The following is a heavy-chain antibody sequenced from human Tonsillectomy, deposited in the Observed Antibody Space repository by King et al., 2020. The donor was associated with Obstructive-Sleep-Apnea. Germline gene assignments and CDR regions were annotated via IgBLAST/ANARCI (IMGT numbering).Heavy chain of an antibody. CDR2: ISHDGNSK. J-gene: IGHJ4*01. Sequence: VQLVESGGGVVQPGRSLRLSCAASGFTFSNFAMHWVRQAPGKGLEWVAVISHDGNSKYYADSVRGRFTISRDSSKNTLFLQMNSLRPEDTAVYYCAKDHGYSGAQYYFDCWGHGTLVTVSS. D-gene: IGHD6-25*01. V-gene: IGHV3-30*18. CDR3: AKDHGYSGAQYYFDC. CDR1: GFTFSNFA.